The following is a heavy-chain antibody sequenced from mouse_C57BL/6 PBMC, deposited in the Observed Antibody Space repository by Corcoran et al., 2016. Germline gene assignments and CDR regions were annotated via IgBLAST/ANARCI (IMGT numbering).Heavy chain of an antibody. Sequence: EVQLQQSGPELVKPGASVKISCKASGYTFTDYYMNWVKQSHGKSLEWIGDINPNNGGTSYNQKFKGKATLTVDKSSSTAYMELRSLTSEDSAVYYCARITTVVATPFDYWGQGTTPTVSS. V-gene: IGHV1-26*01. D-gene: IGHD1-1*01. CDR1: GYTFTDYY. CDR3: ARITTVVATPFDY. J-gene: IGHJ2*01. CDR2: INPNNGGT.